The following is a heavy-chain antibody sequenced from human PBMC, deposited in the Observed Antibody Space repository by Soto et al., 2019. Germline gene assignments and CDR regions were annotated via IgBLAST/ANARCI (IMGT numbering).Heavy chain of an antibody. V-gene: IGHV1-69*13. J-gene: IGHJ6*02. CDR3: ARVGTMIVVVIKGPYYYYGMDV. D-gene: IGHD3-22*01. CDR1: GGTFSSYA. CDR2: IIPIFGTA. Sequence: ASVKVSCKASGGTFSSYAISWVRQAPGQGLEWMRGIIPIFGTANYAQKFQGRVTITADESTSTAYMELSSLRSEDTAVYYCARVGTMIVVVIKGPYYYYGMDVWGQGTTVTVSS.